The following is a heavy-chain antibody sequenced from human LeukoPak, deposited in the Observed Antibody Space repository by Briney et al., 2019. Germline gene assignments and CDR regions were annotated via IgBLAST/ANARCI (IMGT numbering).Heavy chain of an antibody. V-gene: IGHV1-2*02. CDR3: ARLAYVTMRVVGYAPYDY. J-gene: IGHJ4*02. D-gene: IGHD3-22*01. Sequence: GASVKVSCKASGYTFTGYYMHWVRQAPGQGLEWMGWINPNSGGTNYARKLQGRVTMTTDTSTSTAYLELRSLRSDDTAVYFCARLAYVTMRVVGYAPYDYWGQGTLVTVSS. CDR2: INPNSGGT. CDR1: GYTFTGYY.